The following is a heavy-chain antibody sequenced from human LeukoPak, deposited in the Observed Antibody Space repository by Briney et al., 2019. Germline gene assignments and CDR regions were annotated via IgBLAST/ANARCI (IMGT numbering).Heavy chain of an antibody. Sequence: PGGSLRLSCAVSGFTLSSNWMHWVRQVPGKGLEWVSAISGSGGSTYYADSVKGRFTISRDNSKNTLYLQMNSLRAEDTAVYYCARAPFGSNSGGGFFDYWGQGTLVTVSS. V-gene: IGHV3-23*01. D-gene: IGHD4-23*01. CDR2: ISGSGGST. J-gene: IGHJ4*02. CDR3: ARAPFGSNSGGGFFDY. CDR1: GFTLSSNW.